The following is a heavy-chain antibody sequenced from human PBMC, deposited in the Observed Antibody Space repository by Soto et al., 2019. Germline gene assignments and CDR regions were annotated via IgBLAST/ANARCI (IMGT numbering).Heavy chain of an antibody. CDR3: TRHDHGDYIDT. V-gene: IGHV4-39*01. D-gene: IGHD4-17*01. CDR1: GGSLNSPDYY. CDR2: IYYSGST. J-gene: IGHJ4*02. Sequence: SETLSLTCTVSGGSLNSPDYYWGWIRQPPGKGLECIGTIYYSGSTYYSPSLKSRVTISVDTSKNQFSLKMTSVTAADTAQYYCTRHDHGDYIDTWGQGTLVTVSS.